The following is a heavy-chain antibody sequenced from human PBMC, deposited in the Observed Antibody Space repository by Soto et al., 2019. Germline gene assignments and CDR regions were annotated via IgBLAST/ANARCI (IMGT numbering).Heavy chain of an antibody. CDR1: GFTFNSHG. D-gene: IGHD2-2*01. Sequence: QVQLVEAGGGVVQPGRSLRLSCGASGFTFNSHGMHWVRQAPGKGLEWVAVISYEGSNNFYAESVKGRFTISRDNSKNTLYLQMSSVRREDTAVYYCARGAEYQLLSRDYFYGMDVWGQGTTVTVSS. J-gene: IGHJ6*02. CDR3: ARGAEYQLLSRDYFYGMDV. CDR2: ISYEGSNN. V-gene: IGHV3-30*03.